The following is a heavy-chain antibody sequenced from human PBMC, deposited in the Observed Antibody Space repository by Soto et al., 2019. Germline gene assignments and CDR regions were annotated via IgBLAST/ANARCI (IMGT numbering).Heavy chain of an antibody. J-gene: IGHJ4*02. CDR2: ISGSGGST. V-gene: IGHV3-23*01. D-gene: IGHD3-9*01. CDR1: GFTFSSYA. CDR3: AKTGLRYFDRTSFDY. Sequence: PGGSLRLSCAASGFTFSSYAMSWVRQAPGKGLEWVSAISGSGGSTYYADSVKGRFTISRDNSKNTLYLQMNSLRAEDTAVYYCAKTGLRYFDRTSFDYWGQGTLVTVSS.